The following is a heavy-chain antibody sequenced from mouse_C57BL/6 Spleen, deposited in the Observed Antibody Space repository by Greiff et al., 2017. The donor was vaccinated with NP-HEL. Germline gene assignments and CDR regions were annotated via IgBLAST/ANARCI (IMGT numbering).Heavy chain of an antibody. J-gene: IGHJ4*01. Sequence: VQLQQSGPELVKPGASVKISCKASGYAFSSSWMNWVKQRPGKGLEWIGRIYPGDGDTNYNGKFKGKATLTADKSSSTAYMQLSSLTSEDSAVYFCALYDAMDYWGQGTSVTVSS. CDR3: ALYDAMDY. CDR2: IYPGDGDT. CDR1: GYAFSSSW. V-gene: IGHV1-82*01.